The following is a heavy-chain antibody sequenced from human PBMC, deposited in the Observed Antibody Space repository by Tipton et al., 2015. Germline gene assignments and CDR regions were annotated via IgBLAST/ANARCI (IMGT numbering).Heavy chain of an antibody. CDR1: GGSVTSGSYY. V-gene: IGHV4-61*01. D-gene: IGHD4-23*01. CDR3: ARARGRHGGLFDS. J-gene: IGHJ4*02. Sequence: GLVKPSENLSLTCTVSGGSVTSGSYYWSWIRQPPGKGLEWIGYISYTDGAHYNPALKSRVTISVDTSKTQFSLEMRSVTATDTAVYYCARARGRHGGLFDSWGQGTLVTVSS. CDR2: ISYTDGA.